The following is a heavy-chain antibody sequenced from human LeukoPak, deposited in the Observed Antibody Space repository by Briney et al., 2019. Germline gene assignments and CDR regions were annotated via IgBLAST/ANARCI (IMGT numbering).Heavy chain of an antibody. D-gene: IGHD2-2*01. CDR1: GVSVTTSGYH. CDR2: ISYSGIT. J-gene: IGHJ6*02. V-gene: IGHV4-39*01. CDR3: ARHNDYASLMDV. Sequence: SETLSLTCTVFGVSVTTSGYHGAWIRQPPGRGLEWIGSISYSGITYYKPSLRGRVTISGDTAKNQFSLKLSSVTAADTAVYYCARHNDYASLMDVWGQGTTVTVSS.